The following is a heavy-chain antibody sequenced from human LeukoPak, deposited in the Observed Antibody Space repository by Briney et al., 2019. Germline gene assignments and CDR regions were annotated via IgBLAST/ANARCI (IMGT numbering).Heavy chain of an antibody. Sequence: ASVKVSCKASGYTFTSYGISWVRQAPGQGLEWMGWISAYNGNTNFAQKLQGRVTMTTDTSTSTAYMEPRSLRSDDTAVYYCARSLTRGYYYDSSGYYNWFDPWGQGTLVTVSS. CDR2: ISAYNGNT. D-gene: IGHD3-22*01. V-gene: IGHV1-18*01. J-gene: IGHJ5*02. CDR3: ARSLTRGYYYDSSGYYNWFDP. CDR1: GYTFTSYG.